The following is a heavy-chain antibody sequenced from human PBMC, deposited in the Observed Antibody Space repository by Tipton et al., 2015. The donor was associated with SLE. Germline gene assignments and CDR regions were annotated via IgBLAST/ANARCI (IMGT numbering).Heavy chain of an antibody. D-gene: IGHD6-13*01. CDR3: ARGPSIPYSSSWYGIDY. J-gene: IGHJ4*02. CDR2: IYYSGST. V-gene: IGHV4-31*03. CDR1: GDSISGSVYY. Sequence: TLSLTCTVSGDSISGSVYYWSWIRQLPGKGLEWLGYIYYSGSTYYNPSLTSRVYISVDTSNNQFSLSLKSVTPADTAVYYCARGPSIPYSSSWYGIDYWGQGTLVTVSS.